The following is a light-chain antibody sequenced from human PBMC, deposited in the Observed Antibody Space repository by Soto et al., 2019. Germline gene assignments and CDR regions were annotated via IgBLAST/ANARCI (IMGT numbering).Light chain of an antibody. J-gene: IGKJ4*01. V-gene: IGKV3-15*01. CDR1: QGITNH. CDR2: GAY. Sequence: EIVMTQSPATLSVSPGETVTVSCRASQGITNHLAWYHQKPGQSPKLLIYGAYTMATGIPARFSGSGSGVEFTLTIYSLQSEDIGLYFCQQYNNWPPTFGGGTRV. CDR3: QQYNNWPPT.